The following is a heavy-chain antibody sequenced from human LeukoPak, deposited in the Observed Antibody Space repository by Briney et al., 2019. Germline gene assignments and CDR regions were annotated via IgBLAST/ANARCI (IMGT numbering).Heavy chain of an antibody. CDR3: AKDYSSSSNYYYYMDV. Sequence: PGRSLRLSCAASGFTFDNYAMHCVRQPPGKRLEWVSGISWNSGSIGYADSVKGRFTISRDNAKNSLYLQMNSLRAEDTALYYCAKDYSSSSNYYYYMDVWGKGTTVTVSS. CDR1: GFTFDNYA. V-gene: IGHV3-9*01. D-gene: IGHD6-6*01. J-gene: IGHJ6*03. CDR2: ISWNSGSI.